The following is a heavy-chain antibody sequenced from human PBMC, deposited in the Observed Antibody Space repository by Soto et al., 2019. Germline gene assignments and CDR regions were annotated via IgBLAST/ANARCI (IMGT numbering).Heavy chain of an antibody. V-gene: IGHV3-53*01. CDR2: IYSGGDT. D-gene: IGHD3-10*01. CDR3: TRAGSDPGNFYISNYYAMDV. Sequence: RRLSCAASGFSVSSDYMSWVRQAPGKGLEWVSLIYSGGDTYYADSVKGRFTISRDISSNTIYLHMTSLRADDTAIYYCTRAGSDPGNFYISNYYAMDVSGRGTTLTVSS. J-gene: IGHJ6*02. CDR1: GFSVSSDY.